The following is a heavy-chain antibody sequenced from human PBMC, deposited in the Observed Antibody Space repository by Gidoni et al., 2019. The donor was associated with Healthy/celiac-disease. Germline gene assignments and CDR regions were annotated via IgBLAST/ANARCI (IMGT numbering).Heavy chain of an antibody. CDR1: GYRFTSYW. Sequence: EVQLVQSGAEVKKPGESLKISCKGSGYRFTSYWIGWLRQMPGKGLAWMGIIYPGDSDTRYSPSFQGQVTISADKSISTAYLQWSSLKASDTAMYYCARAALGYCSGGSCYYYYGMDVWGQGTTVTVSS. CDR2: IYPGDSDT. V-gene: IGHV5-51*01. CDR3: ARAALGYCSGGSCYYYYGMDV. D-gene: IGHD2-15*01. J-gene: IGHJ6*02.